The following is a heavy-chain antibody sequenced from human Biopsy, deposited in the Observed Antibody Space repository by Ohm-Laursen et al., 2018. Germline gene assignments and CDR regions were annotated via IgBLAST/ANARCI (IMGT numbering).Heavy chain of an antibody. CDR1: GGSISNYY. D-gene: IGHD2-21*02. J-gene: IGHJ4*02. V-gene: IGHV4-59*08. Sequence: GTLSLTCTVSGGSISNYYWSWVRQPPGKGLEWIGYISYSGSTNYNPSLRSRVTISLDTSKNQFPLKLSSVTAADTAVYYCARLPHGDLRYNFDYWGQGTLVTVSS. CDR3: ARLPHGDLRYNFDY. CDR2: ISYSGST.